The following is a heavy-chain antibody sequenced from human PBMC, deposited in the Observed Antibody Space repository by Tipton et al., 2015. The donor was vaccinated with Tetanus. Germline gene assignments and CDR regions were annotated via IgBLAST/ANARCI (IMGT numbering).Heavy chain of an antibody. D-gene: IGHD3-3*01. J-gene: IGHJ4*02. CDR1: GASISSAA. Sequence: TLSLTCDVSGASISSAAWTWIRQPSGKGLEWIGHIFHSGSPNYNPSLKSRVSISVDKSRKEVSLKLQSVTAADTAVYFCARERSGFNVGPLAVWGPGILVIVSS. V-gene: IGHV4-30-2*01. CDR2: IFHSGSP. CDR3: ARERSGFNVGPLAV.